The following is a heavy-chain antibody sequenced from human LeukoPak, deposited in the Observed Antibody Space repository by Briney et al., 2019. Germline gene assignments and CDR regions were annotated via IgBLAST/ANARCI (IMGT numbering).Heavy chain of an antibody. CDR2: IYYSGST. CDR1: GGSINSYY. V-gene: IGHV4-59*01. D-gene: IGHD2-2*01. CDR3: ARDPVDQPYWFFDL. J-gene: IGHJ2*01. Sequence: SETLSLTCTVSGGSINSYYWSWIRQPPGKGLEWIGYIYYSGSTNYNPSLKSRVTISVDTSKNQFSLKLSSVTAADTAVYYCARDPVDQPYWFFDLWGRGTQVTVSS.